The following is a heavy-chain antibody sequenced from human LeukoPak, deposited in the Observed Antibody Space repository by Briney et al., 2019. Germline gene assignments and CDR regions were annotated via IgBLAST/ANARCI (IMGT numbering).Heavy chain of an antibody. CDR2: INPNSGGT. CDR1: GYTFTGYY. CDR3: ARVAVRIAAAGTFGY. Sequence: SVKVSCKASGYTFTGYYMHWVRRASGQGLEWMGWINPNSGGTNYAQKFQGRVTMTRDTSISTAYMELSRLRSDDTAVYYCARVAVRIAAAGTFGYWGQGTLVTVSS. D-gene: IGHD6-13*01. J-gene: IGHJ4*02. V-gene: IGHV1-2*02.